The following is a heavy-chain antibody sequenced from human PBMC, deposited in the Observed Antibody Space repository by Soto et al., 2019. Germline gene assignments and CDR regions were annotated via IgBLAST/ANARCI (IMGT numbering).Heavy chain of an antibody. Sequence: PSETLSLTCTVSGGSISSYYWSWIQQPPGKGLEWIGYIYYSGSTNYNPSLKSRVTISVDTSKNQFSLKLSSVTAADTAVYYCARAVAAAGAGWFDPWGQGTLVTVSS. V-gene: IGHV4-59*01. J-gene: IGHJ5*02. CDR2: IYYSGST. CDR1: GGSISSYY. D-gene: IGHD6-13*01. CDR3: ARAVAAAGAGWFDP.